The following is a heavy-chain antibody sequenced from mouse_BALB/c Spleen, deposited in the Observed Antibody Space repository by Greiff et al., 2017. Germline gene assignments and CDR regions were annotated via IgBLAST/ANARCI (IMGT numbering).Heavy chain of an antibody. CDR1: GFTFSSYG. V-gene: IGHV5-6*01. CDR3: ARHTAGSSWFAY. Sequence: EVMLVESGGDLVKPGGSLKLSCAASGFTFSSYGMSWVRQTPDKRLEWVATISSGGSYTYYPDSVKGRFTISRDNAKNTLYLQMSSLKSEDTAMYYCARHTAGSSWFAYWGQGTLVTVSA. D-gene: IGHD1-1*01. J-gene: IGHJ3*01. CDR2: ISSGGSYT.